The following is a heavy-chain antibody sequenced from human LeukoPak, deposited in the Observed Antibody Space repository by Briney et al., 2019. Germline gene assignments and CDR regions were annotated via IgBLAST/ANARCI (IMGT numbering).Heavy chain of an antibody. Sequence: GGSLRLSCAASGFTFSSYEMNLVRQAPGKGLEWVSYISSSGSTIYYADSVKGRFTISRDSAKNSLYLQMNSLRAEDTAVYYCAELGITMIGGVWGKGTTVTISS. V-gene: IGHV3-48*03. CDR1: GFTFSSYE. CDR2: ISSSGSTI. CDR3: AELGITMIGGV. D-gene: IGHD3-10*02. J-gene: IGHJ6*04.